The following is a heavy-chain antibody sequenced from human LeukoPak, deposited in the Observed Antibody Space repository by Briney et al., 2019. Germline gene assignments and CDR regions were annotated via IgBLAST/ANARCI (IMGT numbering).Heavy chain of an antibody. CDR2: ISSSGSGDNT. V-gene: IGHV3-21*01. D-gene: IGHD3-22*01. J-gene: IGHJ4*02. Sequence: GGSLRLSCAASGVTLSTYAMSWARQAPGKGLEWVSGISSSGSGDNTYYADSVKGRFTISRDNAKNSLYLQMNSLRAEDTAVYYCARDLGSSTTMIVIWSEGGFDYWGQGTLVTVSS. CDR3: ARDLGSSTTMIVIWSEGGFDY. CDR1: GVTLSTYA.